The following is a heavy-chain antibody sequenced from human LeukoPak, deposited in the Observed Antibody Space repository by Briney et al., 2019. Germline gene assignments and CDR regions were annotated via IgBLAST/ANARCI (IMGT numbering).Heavy chain of an antibody. CDR1: GGSLRDHY. Sequence: SETLSLTCAVSGGSLRDHYWSWIRQVPGKGLEWIGEINDSGSTNYNPSLEGRVTLSVDPSKNQFSLKMGSVTAADTSVYYCARPYCSRGSCYRDFDYWGQGTLVTVSS. J-gene: IGHJ4*02. V-gene: IGHV4-34*01. D-gene: IGHD2-15*01. CDR2: INDSGST. CDR3: ARPYCSRGSCYRDFDY.